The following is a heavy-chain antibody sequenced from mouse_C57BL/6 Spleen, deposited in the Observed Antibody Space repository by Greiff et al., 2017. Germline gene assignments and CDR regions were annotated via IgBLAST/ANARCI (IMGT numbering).Heavy chain of an antibody. J-gene: IGHJ3*01. CDR2: INPNNGGT. D-gene: IGHD4-1*01. Sequence: VQLKESGPELVKPGASVKIPCKASGYTFTDYNMDWVKQSHGKSLEWIGDINPNNGGTIYNQKFKGKATLTVDKSSSTAYMELRSLTSEDTAVYYCARSTPLTGTYAYWGQGTLVTVSA. CDR1: GYTFTDYN. V-gene: IGHV1-18*01. CDR3: ARSTPLTGTYAY.